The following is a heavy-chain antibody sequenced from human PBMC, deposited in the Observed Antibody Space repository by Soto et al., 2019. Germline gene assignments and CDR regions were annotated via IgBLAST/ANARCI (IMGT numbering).Heavy chain of an antibody. Sequence: GGSLRLSCAASGFTFSSYAMSWVRQAPGKGLEWVSAISGSGGSTYYADSVKGRFTISRDNSKNTLYLQMNSLRAEDTAVYYCVPPGRAVAGQTIGYWGQGTLVTVSS. V-gene: IGHV3-23*01. CDR3: VPPGRAVAGQTIGY. D-gene: IGHD6-19*01. J-gene: IGHJ4*02. CDR2: ISGSGGST. CDR1: GFTFSSYA.